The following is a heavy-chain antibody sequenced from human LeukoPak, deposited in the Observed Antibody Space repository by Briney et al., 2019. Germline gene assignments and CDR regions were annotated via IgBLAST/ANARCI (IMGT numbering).Heavy chain of an antibody. V-gene: IGHV1-2*02. CDR1: GYTFTGYF. CDR2: INPNSGGT. CDR3: ARVGPAGSSPVGWFDP. Sequence: GASVKVSCKASGYTFTGYFMHWVRQAPGQGLEWMGWINPNSGGTNYAQKLQGRVTMTTDTSTSTAYMELRSLRSDDTAVYYCARVGPAGSSPVGWFDPWGQGTLVTVSS. J-gene: IGHJ5*02. D-gene: IGHD6-6*01.